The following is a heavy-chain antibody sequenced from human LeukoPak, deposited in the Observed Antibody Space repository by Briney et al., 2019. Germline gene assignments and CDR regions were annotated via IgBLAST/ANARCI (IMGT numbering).Heavy chain of an antibody. J-gene: IGHJ5*02. CDR3: ARDPYCTNGVCYSSSGFDP. D-gene: IGHD2-8*01. V-gene: IGHV1-2*02. Sequence: ASVKVSCKASGYTFTSYGINWVRQAPGQGLEWMGWINPNSGGTNYAQKFQGRVTMTRDTSISTAYMELSRLRSDDTAVYYCARDPYCTNGVCYSSSGFDPWGQGTLVTVSS. CDR2: INPNSGGT. CDR1: GYTFTSYG.